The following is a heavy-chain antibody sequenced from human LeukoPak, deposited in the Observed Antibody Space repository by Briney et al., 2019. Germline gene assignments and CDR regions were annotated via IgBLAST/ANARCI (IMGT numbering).Heavy chain of an antibody. CDR2: IYSSGST. CDR3: ARDLGTAFDI. CDR1: GGSISSYY. V-gene: IGHV4-59*01. D-gene: IGHD3-16*01. J-gene: IGHJ3*02. Sequence: SSETLSLTCTVSGGSISSYYWSWIRQPPGKGLEWIGYIYSSGSTNYNPSLKSRVTISVDTSKNQFSLKLSSVTAADTAVYYCARDLGTAFDIWGQGTMVTVSS.